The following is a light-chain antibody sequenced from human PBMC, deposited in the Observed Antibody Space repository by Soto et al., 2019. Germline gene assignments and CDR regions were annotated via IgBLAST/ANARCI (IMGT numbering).Light chain of an antibody. CDR2: DVS. CDR3: SSFVGPYTYV. J-gene: IGLJ1*01. Sequence: QSALNQPRSVSGSPGQSVTISCTGTSSDVGGYDYVSWYQHHPGKAPKVTIYDVSKRPSGVPDRFSGSKSGNTASLTISGLQADDEADYYCSSFVGPYTYVFGTGTKLTVL. V-gene: IGLV2-11*01. CDR1: SSDVGGYDY.